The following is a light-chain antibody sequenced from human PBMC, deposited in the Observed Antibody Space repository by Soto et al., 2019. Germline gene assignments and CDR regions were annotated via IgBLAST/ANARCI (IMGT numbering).Light chain of an antibody. V-gene: IGLV1-40*01. CDR3: QSYDSNLVGLV. CDR1: NSNIGADYG. J-gene: IGLJ3*02. CDR2: GNN. Sequence: QSVLTQPPSVSGAPGQRVTISCTGTNSNIGADYGVQWYQQFPGTAPKLLIYGNNSRPSGVSDRFSGSKSATSASLAITGPQPGDEADSYCQSYDSNLVGLVFGAGTKLTVL.